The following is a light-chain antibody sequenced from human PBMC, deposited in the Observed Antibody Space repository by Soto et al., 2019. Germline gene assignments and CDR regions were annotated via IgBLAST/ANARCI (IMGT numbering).Light chain of an antibody. CDR3: QQSYTTPH. CDR2: GAS. J-gene: IGKJ2*01. V-gene: IGKV1-39*01. Sequence: DIQMTQSPSSLSASVGDRVTITCRASQSISSYLNWYQQKPGKAPKLLIYGASSLQSGAPLRFSGSGSGTDFTLTISSLQPEDFATYYCQQSYTTPHFGQGTKLEIK. CDR1: QSISSY.